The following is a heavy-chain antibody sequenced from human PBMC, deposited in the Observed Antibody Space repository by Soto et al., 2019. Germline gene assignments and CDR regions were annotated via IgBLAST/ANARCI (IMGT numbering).Heavy chain of an antibody. D-gene: IGHD1-26*01. CDR1: GGAFSASD. CDR3: ARGRYYRT. CDR2: INHSGST. V-gene: IGHV4-34*01. Sequence: SDTLTLTCAVYGGAFSASDWSWIRRPPGKEREWIGEINHSGSTNYNTSLKSRVTITVDTYKNQFSLKLSSVTAADTAVSYCARGRYYRTWGQGTLVTVSS. J-gene: IGHJ5*02.